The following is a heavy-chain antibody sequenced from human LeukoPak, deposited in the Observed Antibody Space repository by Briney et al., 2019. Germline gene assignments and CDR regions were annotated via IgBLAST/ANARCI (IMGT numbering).Heavy chain of an antibody. CDR1: GFTFSRHG. CDR3: ARDIYCTNTVCYFDS. D-gene: IGHD2-8*01. V-gene: IGHV3-30*03. J-gene: IGHJ4*02. CDR2: ISNDGSRK. Sequence: GGSLRLSCAPSGFTFSRHGMHWVRQAPGKGLEWVAIISNDGSRKYYAHSVEGRFTISRDNSKNTLYLQMDSLRAEDTAVYYCARDIYCTNTVCYFDSWGQGTLVTVSS.